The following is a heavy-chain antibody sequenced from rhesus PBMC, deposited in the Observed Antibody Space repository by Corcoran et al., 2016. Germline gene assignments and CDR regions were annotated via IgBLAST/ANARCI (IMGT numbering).Heavy chain of an antibody. CDR1: GGSISSGYHY. CDR2: ITYSGST. D-gene: IGHD5-36*01. V-gene: IGHV4-122*02. J-gene: IGHJ4*01. Sequence: QVQLQESGPGLVKPLETLSLTRAVSGGSISSGYHYWSWNRQPPGQGMEWIGYITYSGSTSYNPSLKSRVTISRDTSKNQFSLKLSSVTAADTAVYYWANTYGQHYFDYWGQGVLVTVSS. CDR3: ANTYGQHYFDY.